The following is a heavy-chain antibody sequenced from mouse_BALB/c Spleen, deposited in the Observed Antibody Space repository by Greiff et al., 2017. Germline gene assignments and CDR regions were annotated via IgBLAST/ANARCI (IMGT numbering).Heavy chain of an antibody. CDR3: ARSGTTDPYWYFDV. D-gene: IGHD2-14*01. CDR1: GYTFTSYN. CDR2: IYPGNGDT. V-gene: IGHV1-12*01. J-gene: IGHJ1*01. Sequence: LQQPGAELVKPGASVKMSCKASGYTFTSYNLHWVKQTPGQGLEWIGAIYPGNGDTSYNQKFKGKATLTADKSSSTAYMQLSSLTSEDSAVYYCARSGTTDPYWYFDVWGAGTTVTVSS.